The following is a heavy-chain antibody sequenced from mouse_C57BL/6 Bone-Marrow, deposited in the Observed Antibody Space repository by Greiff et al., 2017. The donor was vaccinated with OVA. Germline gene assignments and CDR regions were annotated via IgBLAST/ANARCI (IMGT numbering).Heavy chain of an antibody. V-gene: IGHV1-81*01. CDR3: ARSGQRVDY. CDR2: LYPSSGNT. D-gene: IGHD3-1*01. Sequence: QVQLKESGAELARPGASVKLSCKASGYTFTSYGISWVKQRTGQGLEWIGELYPSSGNTYYNQKFKGKATLTVDKSSSTAYMELRSLTSEDSADYFCARSGQRVDYGGQGTSVTVSS. CDR1: GYTFTSYG. J-gene: IGHJ4*01.